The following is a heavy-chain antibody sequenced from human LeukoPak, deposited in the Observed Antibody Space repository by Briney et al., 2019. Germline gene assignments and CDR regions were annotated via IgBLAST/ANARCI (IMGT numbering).Heavy chain of an antibody. CDR3: ARHYDCWSASSDDAFDI. J-gene: IGHJ3*02. CDR1: GYTYTSYD. V-gene: IGHV1-8*01. Sequence: ASVKASCKASGYTYTSYDINWVRQATGQGLEWMGWMNPNSGNTGYAQKFQGRVTMTRSTTISTGYMELSSLRSEDTAVYYCARHYDCWSASSDDAFDIWGQGTMVTVSS. CDR2: MNPNSGNT. D-gene: IGHD3-3*01.